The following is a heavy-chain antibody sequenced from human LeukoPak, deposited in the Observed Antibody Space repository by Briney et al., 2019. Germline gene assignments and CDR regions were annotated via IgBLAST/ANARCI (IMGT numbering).Heavy chain of an antibody. Sequence: PPGRSLRLSCAASGFTFSSYGMPWVRQAPGKGLEWVAVISYDGSNKYYADSVKGRFTISRDNSKNTLYLQMNSLRAEDTALYYCARDYCSRTSCLGMDVWGRGTTVTVSS. D-gene: IGHD2-2*01. CDR1: GFTFSSYG. J-gene: IGHJ6*02. CDR2: ISYDGSNK. CDR3: ARDYCSRTSCLGMDV. V-gene: IGHV3-30*03.